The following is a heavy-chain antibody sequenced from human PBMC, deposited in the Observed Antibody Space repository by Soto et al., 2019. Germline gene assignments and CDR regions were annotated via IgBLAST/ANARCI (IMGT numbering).Heavy chain of an antibody. CDR2: INGGTGQT. CDR3: ARGKGMEENYYYYGLDI. J-gene: IGHJ6*02. CDR1: GYTYSTHP. V-gene: IGHV1-3*01. D-gene: IGHD1-1*01. Sequence: ASVKVSCKASGYTYSTHPMRWLRLAPGQRLEWMGWINGGTGQTKHSHRFQDRISITRDTSASTAYMELSSLRSEDTAVYYCARGKGMEENYYYYGLDIWGQGTTVTVSS.